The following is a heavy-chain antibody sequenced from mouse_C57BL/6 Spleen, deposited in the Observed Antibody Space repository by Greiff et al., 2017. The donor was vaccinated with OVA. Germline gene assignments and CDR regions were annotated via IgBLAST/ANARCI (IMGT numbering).Heavy chain of an antibody. V-gene: IGHV1-52*01. CDR1: GYTFTSYW. CDR2: IDPSDSET. J-gene: IGHJ3*01. CDR3: ARDDGNWFAY. D-gene: IGHD2-1*01. Sequence: HVQLQPPWAELVRPGSSVKLSCKASGYTFTSYWMPWVKQRPIQCLEWIGNIDPSDSETHYNQKFKDKATLTVDKSSSPAYMQLSSLTSEDSAVYYCARDDGNWFAYWGQGTLVTVAA.